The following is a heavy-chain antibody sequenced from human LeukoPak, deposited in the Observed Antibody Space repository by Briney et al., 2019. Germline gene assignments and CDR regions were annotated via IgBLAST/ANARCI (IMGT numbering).Heavy chain of an antibody. CDR3: ARSVGVVPAAIRYNWFDP. Sequence: STTTPDSYFLRLRPPPAYGLDCTRYIYYSGSTYYNPSLKSRVTISVDTSKNQFSLKLSSVTAADTAVYYCARSVGVVPAAIRYNWFDPWGQGTLVTVSS. J-gene: IGHJ5*02. CDR1: STTTPDSY. V-gene: IGHV4-30-4*01. CDR2: IYYSGST. D-gene: IGHD2-2*01.